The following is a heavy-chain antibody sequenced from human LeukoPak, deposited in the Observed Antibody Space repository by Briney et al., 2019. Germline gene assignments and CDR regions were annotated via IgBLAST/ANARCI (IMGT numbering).Heavy chain of an antibody. Sequence: GRSLRLSCAASGFTFSSYAVHWVRQAPGKGLEWVAVISYDGSNKYYADSVKGRFTISRNNSKNTLYVQMNSLRAEDTAVYYCARDPAKFWSGHDYWGQGTLVTVSS. CDR3: ARDPAKFWSGHDY. CDR2: ISYDGSNK. CDR1: GFTFSSYA. D-gene: IGHD3-3*01. J-gene: IGHJ4*02. V-gene: IGHV3-30*04.